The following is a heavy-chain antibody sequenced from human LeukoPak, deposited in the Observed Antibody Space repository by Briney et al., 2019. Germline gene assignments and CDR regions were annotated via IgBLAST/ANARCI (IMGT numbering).Heavy chain of an antibody. CDR2: ISGDAGST. CDR3: AKVIGYCSSTSCSLFDDAFDV. D-gene: IGHD2-2*03. Sequence: PGGSLRLSCAASGFIFDDYAMHWVRHAPGKGLEWVSLISGDAGSTYYADSVRGRFSISRDNSKNSLFLQMNSLRTEDTAFYFCAKVIGYCSSTSCSLFDDAFDVWGQGTMVTVSS. CDR1: GFIFDDYA. J-gene: IGHJ3*01. V-gene: IGHV3-43*02.